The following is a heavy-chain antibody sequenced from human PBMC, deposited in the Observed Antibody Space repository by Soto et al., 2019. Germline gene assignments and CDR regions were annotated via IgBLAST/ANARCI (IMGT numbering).Heavy chain of an antibody. V-gene: IGHV3-53*01. Sequence: GGSLRLSCADSGFTASINYMSWVRQAPGKGLEWVSLFYAGDSTYYADSVKGRFTISRDTSKNTLYLQMNSLRVDDTAVYYCARGYESSSRSVAYWGQGIPVTVSS. D-gene: IGHD6-13*01. CDR3: ARGYESSSRSVAY. CDR1: GFTASINY. J-gene: IGHJ4*02. CDR2: FYAGDST.